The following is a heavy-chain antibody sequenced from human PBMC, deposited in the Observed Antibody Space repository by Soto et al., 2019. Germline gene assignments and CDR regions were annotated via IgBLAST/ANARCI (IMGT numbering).Heavy chain of an antibody. V-gene: IGHV4-30-2*01. Sequence: SETLSLTCAVSGGSISSGGYSWSWIRQPPGKGLEWIGYIYHSGSTYYNPSLKSRVTISVDRSKNQFSLKLSSVTAADTAVYYCARVCYDSSGYGYSALDYWGQGTLVTAPQ. CDR3: ARVCYDSSGYGYSALDY. J-gene: IGHJ4*02. D-gene: IGHD3-22*01. CDR1: GGSISSGGYS. CDR2: IYHSGST.